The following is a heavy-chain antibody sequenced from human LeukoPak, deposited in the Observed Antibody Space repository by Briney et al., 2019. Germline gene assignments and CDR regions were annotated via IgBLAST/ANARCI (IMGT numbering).Heavy chain of an antibody. CDR2: ISAHNGDT. D-gene: IGHD5-24*01. Sequence: ASVKVSCKASGYTFTGYDINWVRQATGQGLKWMGWISAHNGDTNYAQKFQGRVTMTTDTSTSTIYMELRSLRFDDTAVYYCARELREEMVPELETDAFDLWGQGTMVTVSS. CDR3: ARELREEMVPELETDAFDL. CDR1: GYTFTGYD. V-gene: IGHV1-18*01. J-gene: IGHJ3*01.